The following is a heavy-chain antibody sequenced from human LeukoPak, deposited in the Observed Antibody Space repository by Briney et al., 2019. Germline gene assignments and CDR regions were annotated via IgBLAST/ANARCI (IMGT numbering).Heavy chain of an antibody. CDR3: AREFRGVTRYFDY. CDR1: GFTFSTYN. Sequence: GGSLRLSCAASGFTFSTYNMNWVRQAPGKGLEWVSSISGSSSYIYYADSVKGRFTISRDNAKNSLYLQMNSLRAEDTAVYYCAREFRGVTRYFDYWGQGTLVTVSS. CDR2: ISGSSSYI. V-gene: IGHV3-21*01. J-gene: IGHJ4*02. D-gene: IGHD3-10*01.